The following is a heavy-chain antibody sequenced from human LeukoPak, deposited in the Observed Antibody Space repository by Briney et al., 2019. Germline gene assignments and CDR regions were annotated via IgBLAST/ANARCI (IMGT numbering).Heavy chain of an antibody. V-gene: IGHV3-7*01. CDR3: ARDAGYGGNSDY. J-gene: IGHJ4*02. D-gene: IGHD4-23*01. Sequence: GGSLRLSCAASGFAFNMYWMTWVRRAPGKGLGSVAYINKDGSDKYYWDSVKGRFTVSRDNAKNSLYLQMNSLRAEDTAVYYCARDAGYGGNSDYWGQGTLVTVSS. CDR2: INKDGSDK. CDR1: GFAFNMYW.